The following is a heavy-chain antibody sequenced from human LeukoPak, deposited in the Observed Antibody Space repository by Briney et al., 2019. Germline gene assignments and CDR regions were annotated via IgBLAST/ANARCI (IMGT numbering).Heavy chain of an antibody. CDR1: GGSISNYY. CDR3: ARQDWGLTIDH. V-gene: IGHV4-4*09. J-gene: IGHJ4*02. CDR2: FYSGGST. D-gene: IGHD7-27*01. Sequence: SETLSLTCTVSGGSISNYYWTWIWQPPGKGLEWIGYFYSGGSTKYNPSLTSRVTMSVDTSKNQFSLKLSSVTAADTALYYCARQDWGLTIDHWGQGTLVTVSS.